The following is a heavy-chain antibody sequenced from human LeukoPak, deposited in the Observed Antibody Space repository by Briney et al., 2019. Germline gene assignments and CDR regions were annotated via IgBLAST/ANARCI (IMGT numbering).Heavy chain of an antibody. CDR2: INPNSGGT. D-gene: IGHD3-22*01. CDR1: GYIFTGYY. V-gene: IGHV1-2*02. Sequence: GASVKVSCKASGYIFTGYYLHWVREAPGQGLEWMGWINPNSGGTNYAQQFQGRVTMTRDTSISTAYMELSRLRSDDTAVYYCAKAHGTYYYDSSGRNWFDPWGQGTLVTVSS. CDR3: AKAHGTYYYDSSGRNWFDP. J-gene: IGHJ5*02.